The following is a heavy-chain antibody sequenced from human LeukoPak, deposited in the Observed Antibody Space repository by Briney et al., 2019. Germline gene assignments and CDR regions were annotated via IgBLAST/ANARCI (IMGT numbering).Heavy chain of an antibody. CDR3: AAVVGRLLWGNWFDP. CDR2: IIPIFGTA. Sequence: SVKVSCKASGGTFSSYAISWVRQAPGQGLEWMGGIIPIFGTANYAQKFQGRVTITTDESTSTAYMELSSLRSEDTAVYYCAAVVGRLLWGNWFDPWGQGTLVTVSS. D-gene: IGHD2-2*01. CDR1: GGTFSSYA. J-gene: IGHJ5*02. V-gene: IGHV1-69*05.